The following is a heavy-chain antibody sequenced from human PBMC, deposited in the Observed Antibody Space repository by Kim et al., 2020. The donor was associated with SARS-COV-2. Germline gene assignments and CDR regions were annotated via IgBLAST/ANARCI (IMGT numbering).Heavy chain of an antibody. J-gene: IGHJ6*02. Sequence: GGSLRLSCAASGFTFSDYYMSWIRQAPGKGLEWVSYISSSSSYTNYADSVKGRFTISRDNAKNSLYLQMNSLRAEDTAVYYCARDRAPYCSSTSCSIYYYYYGMDVWGQGTTVTVSS. CDR3: ARDRAPYCSSTSCSIYYYYYGMDV. D-gene: IGHD2-2*01. V-gene: IGHV3-11*06. CDR1: GFTFSDYY. CDR2: ISSSSSYT.